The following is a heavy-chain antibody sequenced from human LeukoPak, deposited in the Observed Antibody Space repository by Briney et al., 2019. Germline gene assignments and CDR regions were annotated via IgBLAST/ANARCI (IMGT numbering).Heavy chain of an antibody. Sequence: GASVKVSCKASGYTFTSYGISWVRQAPGQGLEWMGWISPYNGNTNYAQKVQGRVTMITDTSTSTAYMELSRLRSDDTAVYYCARGVPSAYYYDSSGYYPFDYWGQGTLVTVSS. J-gene: IGHJ4*02. CDR3: ARGVPSAYYYDSSGYYPFDY. CDR2: ISPYNGNT. V-gene: IGHV1-18*01. CDR1: GYTFTSYG. D-gene: IGHD3-22*01.